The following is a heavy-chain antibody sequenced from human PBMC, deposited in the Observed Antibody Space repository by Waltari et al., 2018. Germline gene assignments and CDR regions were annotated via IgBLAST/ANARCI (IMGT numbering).Heavy chain of an antibody. J-gene: IGHJ6*02. D-gene: IGHD2-15*01. V-gene: IGHV4-59*01. CDR3: ARDGSAATTYYYGMDV. CDR1: GGSTSSYY. CDR2: IYYSGST. Sequence: QVQLQESGPGLVKPSETLSLTCPVSGGSTSSYYWSWIRPPPGKGLEWIGYIYYSGSTNYNPSLKSRVTISVDTSKNQFSLKLSSVTAADTAVYYCARDGSAATTYYYGMDVWGQGTTVTVSS.